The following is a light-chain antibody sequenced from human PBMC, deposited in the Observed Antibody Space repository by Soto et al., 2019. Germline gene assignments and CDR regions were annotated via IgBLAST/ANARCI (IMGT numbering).Light chain of an antibody. J-gene: IGKJ4*01. CDR2: DAS. CDR1: QSISSW. CDR3: QQYNSFPLT. V-gene: IGKV1-5*01. Sequence: DIQVTQSPSSVSASVGDRVTITCRASQSISSWLTWYQQKPGEAPKVLIYDASSLGSGVPSRFSGSGSGTKFTLTISSLQPDDFATYYCQQYNSFPLTFGGGTKVDIK.